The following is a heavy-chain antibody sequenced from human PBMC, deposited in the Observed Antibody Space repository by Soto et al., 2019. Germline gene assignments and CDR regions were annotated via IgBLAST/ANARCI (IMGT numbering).Heavy chain of an antibody. CDR3: ARGGGSYSGEFQH. CDR2: IYYSGST. J-gene: IGHJ1*01. V-gene: IGHV4-30-4*01. CDR1: GGSIRSGDYY. Sequence: SETLSLTCTVSGGSIRSGDYYWSWIRQPPGKGLESIGYIYYSGSTYYNPSLKSRVTISVDTSKNQFSLKLSSVTAADTAVYYCARGGGSYSGEFQHWGQGTLVTVSS. D-gene: IGHD1-26*01.